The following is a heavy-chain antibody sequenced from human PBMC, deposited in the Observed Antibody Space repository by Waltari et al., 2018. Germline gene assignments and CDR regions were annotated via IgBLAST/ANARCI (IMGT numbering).Heavy chain of an antibody. V-gene: IGHV3-7*01. Sequence: EAQLVESGGGLVHPGGSLRLSCADSGLTFSSFWMSWVRQAPGKGLEWVATIKHEGNEKHYVDSVKGRFTISRDNAKKSLYLQMNRLRVEDTAVYYCAAGHYFEFWGQGTLVTVSS. D-gene: IGHD3-10*01. CDR3: AAGHYFEF. CDR1: GLTFSSFW. CDR2: IKHEGNEK. J-gene: IGHJ4*02.